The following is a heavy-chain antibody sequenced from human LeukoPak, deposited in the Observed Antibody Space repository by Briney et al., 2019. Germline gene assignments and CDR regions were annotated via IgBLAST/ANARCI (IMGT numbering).Heavy chain of an antibody. CDR2: IYYSGST. V-gene: IGHV4-59*01. CDR1: GGSIGSYY. CDR3: ARGSRFNDY. Sequence: APLSLPCPVSGGSIGSYYWSWIRKPPGKGLEWIGYIYYSGSTNYNPSLKSRVTISVDTSKNQFSLKLSSVTAADTAVYYCARGSRFNDYWGQGTLVTVSS. J-gene: IGHJ4*02.